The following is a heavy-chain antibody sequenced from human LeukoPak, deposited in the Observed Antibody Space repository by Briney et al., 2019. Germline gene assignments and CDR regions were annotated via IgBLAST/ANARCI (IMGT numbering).Heavy chain of an antibody. Sequence: ASVKVSCKASGYTFTDYYMHWVRQAPGQGLEWMGWISAYNGNTKYAQRLQGRVTMTTDTSTTTAYVELRSLRSDDTAVYYCARDLLQYFDWLTMAGYWGQGTLVSVSS. CDR2: ISAYNGNT. CDR3: ARDLLQYFDWLTMAGY. CDR1: GYTFTDYY. V-gene: IGHV1-18*04. D-gene: IGHD3-9*01. J-gene: IGHJ4*02.